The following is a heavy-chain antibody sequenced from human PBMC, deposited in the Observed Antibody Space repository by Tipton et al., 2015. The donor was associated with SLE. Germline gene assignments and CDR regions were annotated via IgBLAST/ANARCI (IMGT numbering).Heavy chain of an antibody. CDR2: IRSKAYGGTT. Sequence: SLRLSCQTSGFTFGDYAMSWVRQAPGKGLEWVGFIRSKAYGGTTEYAASVKGRFTISRDDSKSIAYLQMNSLKTEDTAVYYCTPCRYGDWGIFDYWGQGTLVTVSS. CDR3: TPCRYGDWGIFDY. CDR1: GFTFGDYA. D-gene: IGHD4-17*01. V-gene: IGHV3-49*04. J-gene: IGHJ4*02.